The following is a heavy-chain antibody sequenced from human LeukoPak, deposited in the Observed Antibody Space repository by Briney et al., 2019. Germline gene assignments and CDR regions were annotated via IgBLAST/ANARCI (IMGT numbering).Heavy chain of an antibody. J-gene: IGHJ4*02. Sequence: GGSLRLSCAASGFTFSDHYMDWVRQAPGKGLEWVGRTRNKANSYTTEYAASVKGRFTISRDDSKNSLYLQMNSLKTEDTAVYYCARLGYSGSPLDYRGQGTLVTVSS. CDR2: TRNKANSYTT. D-gene: IGHD1-26*01. CDR3: ARLGYSGSPLDY. V-gene: IGHV3-72*01. CDR1: GFTFSDHY.